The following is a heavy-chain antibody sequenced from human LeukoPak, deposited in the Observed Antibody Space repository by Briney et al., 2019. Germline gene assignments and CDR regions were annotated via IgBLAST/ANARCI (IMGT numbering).Heavy chain of an antibody. D-gene: IGHD3-3*01. CDR3: AKHSTISGSIDF. J-gene: IGHJ4*02. CDR1: GLTFSSYG. Sequence: GGSLRLSCAASGLTFSSYGMHWVRQAPGKGLEWAAFIRSDESEKYYADSVKGRFTISRDNSKNTLYLQMNSLRAEDTAVYYRAKHSTISGSIDFWGQGTLVTVSS. V-gene: IGHV3-30*02. CDR2: IRSDESEK.